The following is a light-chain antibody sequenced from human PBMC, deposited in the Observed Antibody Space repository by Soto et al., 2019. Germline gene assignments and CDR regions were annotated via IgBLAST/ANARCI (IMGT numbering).Light chain of an antibody. J-gene: IGKJ4*01. CDR1: QSISNW. CDR3: QQANSFPLT. CDR2: KTS. Sequence: DIQMTQSPSTLSASVGDRVTITCRASQSISNWLAWYQQKPGKAPKLLIYKTSNLESGVPSRFSGSGSGTEFSLTISSLQPDDFATYYCQQANSFPLTFGGGTKVELK. V-gene: IGKV1-5*03.